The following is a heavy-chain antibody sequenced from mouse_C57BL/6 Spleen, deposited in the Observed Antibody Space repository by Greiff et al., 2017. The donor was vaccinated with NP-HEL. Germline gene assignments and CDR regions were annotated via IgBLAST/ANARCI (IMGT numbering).Heavy chain of an antibody. J-gene: IGHJ4*01. V-gene: IGHV1-22*01. CDR2: INPNNGGT. Sequence: VQLKESGPELVKPGASVKMSCKASGYTFTDYNMHWVKQSHGKSLEWIGYINPNNGGTSYNQKFKGKATLTVNKSSSTAYMELRSLTSEDSAVYYCARADDYDIYYYAMDYWGQGTSVTVSS. CDR3: ARADDYDIYYYAMDY. D-gene: IGHD2-4*01. CDR1: GYTFTDYN.